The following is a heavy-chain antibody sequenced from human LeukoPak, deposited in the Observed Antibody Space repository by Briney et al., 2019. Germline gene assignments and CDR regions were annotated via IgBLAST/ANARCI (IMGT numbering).Heavy chain of an antibody. V-gene: IGHV4-59*01. CDR1: GGSFSGYY. CDR2: IYYSGST. J-gene: IGHJ4*02. D-gene: IGHD3-9*01. Sequence: SETLSLTRAVYGGSFSGYYWSWIRQPPVKGLEWIGYIYYSGSTNYNPSLKSRVTISVDTSKNQFSLKLSSVTAADTAVYYCARGHILTGYLDYWGQGTLVTVSS. CDR3: ARGHILTGYLDY.